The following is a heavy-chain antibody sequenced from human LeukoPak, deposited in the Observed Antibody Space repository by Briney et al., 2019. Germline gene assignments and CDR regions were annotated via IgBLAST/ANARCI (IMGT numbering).Heavy chain of an antibody. J-gene: IGHJ5*02. D-gene: IGHD2-2*02. Sequence: PSETLSLTCTVSGGSISSGGYYWSWVRQHPGKGLEWIGYIYYSGSTYYNPSLKSRVTISVDTFKNQFSLKLRSVTAADTAVYYCARCLGQHLYHWFDPWGQGTLVTVSS. V-gene: IGHV4-31*03. CDR3: ARCLGQHLYHWFDP. CDR1: GGSISSGGYY. CDR2: IYYSGST.